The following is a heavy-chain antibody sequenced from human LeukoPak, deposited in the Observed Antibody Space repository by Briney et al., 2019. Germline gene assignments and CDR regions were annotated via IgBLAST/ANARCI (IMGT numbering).Heavy chain of an antibody. V-gene: IGHV4-39*07. D-gene: IGHD3-3*01. CDR3: ARGIFGVVPRNNWFDP. CDR2: IYYSGST. Sequence: PSETLSLTCTVSGGSISSSSYYWGWIRQPPGKGLEWIGSIYYSGSTYYNPSLKSRVTISVDTSKNQFSLKLSSVTAADTAVYYCARGIFGVVPRNNWFDPWGQGTLVTVSS. CDR1: GGSISSSSYY. J-gene: IGHJ5*02.